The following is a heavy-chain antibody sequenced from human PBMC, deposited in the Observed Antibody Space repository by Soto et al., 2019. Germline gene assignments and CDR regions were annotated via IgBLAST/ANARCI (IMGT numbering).Heavy chain of an antibody. V-gene: IGHV1-69*08. CDR3: AREGPPLGYCSSTSCYDDY. J-gene: IGHJ4*02. Sequence: QVQLVQSGAEVKKPGSSVKVSCKASGGTFSSYTISWVRQAPGQGLEWMGRIIPILGIANYAQKFQGRVTMTADNSTSTAYMELSSLRSEDTAVYYCAREGPPLGYCSSTSCYDDYWGQGTLVTVSS. D-gene: IGHD2-2*01. CDR1: GGTFSSYT. CDR2: IIPILGIA.